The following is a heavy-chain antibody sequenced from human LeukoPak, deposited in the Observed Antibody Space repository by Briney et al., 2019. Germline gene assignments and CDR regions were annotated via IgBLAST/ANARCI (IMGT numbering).Heavy chain of an antibody. J-gene: IGHJ4*02. CDR1: GFTLTNYA. V-gene: IGHV3-7*01. CDR2: IKRDGTEK. Sequence: PGGSLRLSCAASGFTLTNYAMSWVRQAPGKGLEWVAHIKRDGTEKSYVDSVKGRFTISRDNAKNSLYLQMNSLRAEDTAVYYCARGGYTSSYFWVYWGQGTLVTVSS. CDR3: ARGGYTSSYFWVY. D-gene: IGHD6-13*01.